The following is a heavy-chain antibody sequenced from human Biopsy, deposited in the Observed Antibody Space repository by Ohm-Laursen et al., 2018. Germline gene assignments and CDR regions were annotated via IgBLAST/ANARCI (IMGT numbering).Heavy chain of an antibody. D-gene: IGHD2-15*01. Sequence: TLSLTCAVFGKTFSDYQWSWISKPPGKGLEWIGQINQAGTTNYNPSLKSRVSISADASKYEFSLRLTSVTAADTAVYLCGNEVHGRDYWGLGAQVTVSS. CDR2: INQAGTT. V-gene: IGHV4-34*08. CDR3: GNEVHGRDY. CDR1: GKTFSDYQ. J-gene: IGHJ4*02.